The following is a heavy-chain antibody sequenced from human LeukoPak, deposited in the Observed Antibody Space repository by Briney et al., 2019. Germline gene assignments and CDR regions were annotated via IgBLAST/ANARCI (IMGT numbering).Heavy chain of an antibody. D-gene: IGHD3-3*01. J-gene: IGHJ3*02. CDR2: IIPIFGTA. V-gene: IGHV1-69*13. CDR3: ARDRDTYYDFWSGFLSAFDI. CDR1: GGTFSSYA. Sequence: SVKVSCKASGGTFSSYAISWVRQAPGQGLEWMGGIIPIFGTANYAQKFQGRVTITADESTSTAYMELSSLRSEDTAVYCCARDRDTYYDFWSGFLSAFDIWGQGTMVTVSS.